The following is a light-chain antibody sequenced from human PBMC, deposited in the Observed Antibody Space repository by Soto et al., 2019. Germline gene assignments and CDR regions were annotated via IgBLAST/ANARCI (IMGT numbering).Light chain of an antibody. Sequence: QTVVTQEPSFSVSPGGTVTLTCGLTSGSVSTTYYPSWYQQTPCQAPRTLIYSTNIRSSGVPDRFSGSILGNKAALTITGAQADDESDYHCMLYMGGGLVVFGGGTKLTVL. CDR2: STN. V-gene: IGLV8-61*01. CDR3: MLYMGGGLVV. J-gene: IGLJ2*01. CDR1: SGSVSTTYY.